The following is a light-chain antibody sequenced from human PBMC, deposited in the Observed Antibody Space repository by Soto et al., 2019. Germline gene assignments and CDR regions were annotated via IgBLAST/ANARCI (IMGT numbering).Light chain of an antibody. CDR2: EVT. V-gene: IGLV2-8*01. CDR3: SSYAGSNNFGV. J-gene: IGLJ2*01. Sequence: QPVLTQPPSVSGSPGQSVTISCTGTSSDVGDYNYVSWYQHQPDKAPKLMIYEVTKRPSGVPDRFAGSKSGNTASLTVSAIQAEDESDYYCSSYAGSNNFGVFGGGTKLTVL. CDR1: SSDVGDYNY.